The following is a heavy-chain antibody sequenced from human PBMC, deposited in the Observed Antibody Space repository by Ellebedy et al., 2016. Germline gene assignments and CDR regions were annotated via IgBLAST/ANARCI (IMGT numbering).Heavy chain of an antibody. D-gene: IGHD2-2*01. Sequence: SETLSLXXTVSGGSISSSSYHWGRIRQPPGKGLEWIGSIYYSGSTYYNPSLKSRVTISVDTSKIQFSLKLSSVTAADTAVYYCAVDSYCSSTSCYGYWGQGTLVTVSS. CDR1: GGSISSSSYH. CDR3: AVDSYCSSTSCYGY. V-gene: IGHV4-39*07. CDR2: IYYSGST. J-gene: IGHJ4*02.